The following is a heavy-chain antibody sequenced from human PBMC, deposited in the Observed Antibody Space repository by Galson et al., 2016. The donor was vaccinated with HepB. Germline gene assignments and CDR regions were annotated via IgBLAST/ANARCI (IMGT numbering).Heavy chain of an antibody. J-gene: IGHJ2*01. CDR2: IYYRGST. V-gene: IGHV4-39*01. CDR1: GGSISNSLYY. Sequence: ETLSLTCSVSGGSISNSLYYWGWVRQPPGKGLEWIGTIYYRGSTYYNPSLKSRVTVSGDTSRNQLSLNLSSVTAADTAVFNCARLGWYVSDWYFDLWGRGTLVTVSS. D-gene: IGHD6-19*01. CDR3: ARLGWYVSDWYFDL.